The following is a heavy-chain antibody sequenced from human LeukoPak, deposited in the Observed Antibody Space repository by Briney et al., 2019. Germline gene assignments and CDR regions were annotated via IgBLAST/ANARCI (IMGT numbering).Heavy chain of an antibody. CDR2: IYYSGST. CDR1: GGSVSSGTYY. Sequence: KPSETLSLTCTVSGGSVSSGTYYWSWIRQPPGEGLEWIGYIYYSGSTNYNPSLKSRVTISVDTSKNQFSLKLSSVTAADTAVYYCAREGREYYYGSGSHHYYYYYGMDVWGQGTTVTVSS. J-gene: IGHJ6*02. D-gene: IGHD3-10*01. CDR3: AREGREYYYGSGSHHYYYYYGMDV. V-gene: IGHV4-61*01.